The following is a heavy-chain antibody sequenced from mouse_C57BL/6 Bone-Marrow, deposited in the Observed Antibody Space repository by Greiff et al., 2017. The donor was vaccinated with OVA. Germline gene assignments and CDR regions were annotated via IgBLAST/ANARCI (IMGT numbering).Heavy chain of an antibody. J-gene: IGHJ4*01. D-gene: IGHD2-4*01. V-gene: IGHV1-69*01. CDR3: ARDEYDFYYAMDY. Sequence: QVQLQQPGAELVMPGASVKLSCKASGYTFTSYWMHWVKQRPGQGLEWIGEIDPSDSYTNYNQKFKGKSTLTVDKSSSTAYMQLSSLTSEDSAVYYCARDEYDFYYAMDYWGQGTSVTVSA. CDR1: GYTFTSYW. CDR2: IDPSDSYT.